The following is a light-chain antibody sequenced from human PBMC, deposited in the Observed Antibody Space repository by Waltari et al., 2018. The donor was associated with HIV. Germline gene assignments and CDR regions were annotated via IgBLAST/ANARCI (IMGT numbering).Light chain of an antibody. J-gene: IGLJ2*01. CDR2: EGS. CDR1: SSAFGSDNL. CDR3: CSYAGRHNVL. Sequence: QPALTQPASVSGSPGQSTTISCPGTSSAFGSDNLASWYQQHPGKAPKLIIYEGSKRPSVVSNRFSGSKSGNTASLTISGLQAEDEADYYCCSYAGRHNVLFGGGTKLTVL. V-gene: IGLV2-23*01.